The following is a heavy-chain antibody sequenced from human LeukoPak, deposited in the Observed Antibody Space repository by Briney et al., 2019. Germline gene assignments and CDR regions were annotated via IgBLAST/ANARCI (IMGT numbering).Heavy chain of an antibody. V-gene: IGHV3-74*01. D-gene: IGHD6-13*01. CDR3: GREYSDSRYFDY. Sequence: GGSLRLSCAASGFTFSSYWMHWVRQAPGRGLGWVSRIHSDGITTNYADSVKGRFTISGDNAQNTLYLQMNSLRAEDTAVYYCGREYSDSRYFDYWGQGTLVTVSS. J-gene: IGHJ4*02. CDR2: IHSDGITT. CDR1: GFTFSSYW.